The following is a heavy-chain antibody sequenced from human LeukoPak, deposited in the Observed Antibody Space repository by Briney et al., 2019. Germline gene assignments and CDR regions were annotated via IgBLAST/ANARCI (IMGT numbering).Heavy chain of an antibody. CDR3: AKDDGTYGIDY. CDR1: GFTFRSYA. J-gene: IGHJ4*02. D-gene: IGHD1-26*01. CDR2: ISSDGGAT. V-gene: IGHV3-64*04. Sequence: SGGSLRLSCSASGFTFRSYAMHWVRQAPGTGLEYVSSISSDGGATYYADSVKGRFTMSRDNSKNTLYLQMNSLRADDTSVYYCAKDDGTYGIDYWGQGTLVTVSS.